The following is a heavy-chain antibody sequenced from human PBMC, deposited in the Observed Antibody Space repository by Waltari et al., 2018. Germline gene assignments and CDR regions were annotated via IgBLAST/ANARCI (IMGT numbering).Heavy chain of an antibody. CDR3: ATDLGVGAFDI. Sequence: EVQLVQSGAEVKKPGATVKISCKASGYTFTDYYMHWVQKAPGKGLGWMGRVDPEDGETIYAEKFQCRVTITADTSTDTAYMELSSLRSEDTAVYYCATDLGVGAFDIWGQGTMVTVSS. CDR2: VDPEDGET. J-gene: IGHJ3*02. V-gene: IGHV1-69-2*01. CDR1: GYTFTDYY. D-gene: IGHD2-21*01.